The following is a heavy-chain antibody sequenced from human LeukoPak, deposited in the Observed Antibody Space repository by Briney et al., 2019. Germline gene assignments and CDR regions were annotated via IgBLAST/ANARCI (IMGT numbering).Heavy chain of an antibody. CDR3: ARGYCSGGSCLDY. V-gene: IGHV3-21*01. D-gene: IGHD2-15*01. CDR1: VLTFSRYS. Sequence: GGSLSLSCAASVLTFSRYSRNWVRQAPGKGLECVSSISSSSSYIYYADSVKGRFTISRDNAKNSLYLQTNSLGAEDTAVYYCARGYCSGGSCLDYWGQGTLVTVSS. J-gene: IGHJ4*02. CDR2: ISSSSSYI.